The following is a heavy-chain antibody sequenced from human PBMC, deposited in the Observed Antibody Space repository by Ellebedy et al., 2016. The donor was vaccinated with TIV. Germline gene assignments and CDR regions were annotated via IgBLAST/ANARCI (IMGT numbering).Heavy chain of an antibody. CDR1: GFTFITSA. CDR2: VSSSGGAT. Sequence: GESLKISCASSGFTFITSAMSWVRQAPGKGLEWVSTVSSSGGATYYADSVKGRFTISRDNSKNTLYLQMNSLRAEGTAVYYCARGSGSDAFDIWGQGTMVTVSS. V-gene: IGHV3-23*01. D-gene: IGHD3-10*01. J-gene: IGHJ3*02. CDR3: ARGSGSDAFDI.